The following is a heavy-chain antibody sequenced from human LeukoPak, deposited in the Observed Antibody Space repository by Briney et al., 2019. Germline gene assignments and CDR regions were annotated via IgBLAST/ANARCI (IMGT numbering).Heavy chain of an antibody. Sequence: GGSLRLSCVASGVTLSNYAMSWARQAPGKGLEWVSGISSSGSGGNTYYADSVKGRFTISRDNSKNTLHLQMNSLRAEDTAVYYCAKGANSGYYLKPIDYWGQGTLVTVSS. CDR1: GVTLSNYA. J-gene: IGHJ4*02. CDR3: AKGANSGYYLKPIDY. V-gene: IGHV3-23*01. CDR2: ISSSGSGGNT. D-gene: IGHD3-22*01.